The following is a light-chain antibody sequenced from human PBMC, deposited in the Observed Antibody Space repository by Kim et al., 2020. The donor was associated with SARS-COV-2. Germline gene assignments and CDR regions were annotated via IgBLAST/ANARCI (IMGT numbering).Light chain of an antibody. CDR1: SGHSSYA. Sequence: ASVQLTCMLSSGHSSYAIAWHQQQQGKGPRFLMKVNRDGSHIKGDGIPDRFSGSTSGAERYLTISSLQPEDEADYYCQTWDTGIRVFGGGTQLTVL. J-gene: IGLJ3*02. V-gene: IGLV4-69*01. CDR2: VNRDGSH. CDR3: QTWDTGIRV.